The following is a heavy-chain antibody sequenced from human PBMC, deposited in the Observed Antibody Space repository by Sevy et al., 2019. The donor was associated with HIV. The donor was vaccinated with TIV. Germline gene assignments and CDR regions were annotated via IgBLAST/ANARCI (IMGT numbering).Heavy chain of an antibody. CDR2: FSGSGGST. J-gene: IGHJ4*02. V-gene: IGHV3-23*01. CDR3: AKGPTYLVAATFPDY. Sequence: GGSLRLSCAASGITFSNYAMSWVRQAPGKGLEWVSTFSGSGGSTHYADSVEGRFTISRDNSKNTLYLQMNSLRAEDTAVYFCAKGPTYLVAATFPDYWGQRTLVTVSS. CDR1: GITFSNYA. D-gene: IGHD6-19*01.